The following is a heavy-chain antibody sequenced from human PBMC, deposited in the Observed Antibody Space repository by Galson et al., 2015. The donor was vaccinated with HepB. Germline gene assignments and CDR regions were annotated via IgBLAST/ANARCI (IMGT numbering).Heavy chain of an antibody. CDR2: IYYSGST. CDR1: GGSISSYY. CDR3: AIGADYFDY. V-gene: IGHV4-59*08. D-gene: IGHD6-19*01. J-gene: IGHJ4*02. Sequence: SETLSLTCTVSGGSISSYYWSWIRQPPGKGLEWIGYIYYSGSTNYNPSLKSRVTISVDTSKNQFSLKLSSVTAADTAVYHCAIGADYFDYWGQGTLVTVSS.